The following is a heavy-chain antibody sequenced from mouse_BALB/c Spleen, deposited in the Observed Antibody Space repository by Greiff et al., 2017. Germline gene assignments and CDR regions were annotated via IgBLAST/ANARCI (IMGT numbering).Heavy chain of an antibody. CDR2: ISSGGST. V-gene: IGHV5-6-5*01. D-gene: IGHD2-14*01. CDR3: ARKVRRDYYAMDY. CDR1: GFTFSSYA. Sequence: EVKLMESGGGLVKPGGSLKLSCAASGFTFSSYAMSWVRQTPEKRLEWVASISSGGSTYYPDSVKGRFTISRDNARNILYLQMSSLRSEDTAMYYCARKVRRDYYAMDYWGQGTSVTVSS. J-gene: IGHJ4*01.